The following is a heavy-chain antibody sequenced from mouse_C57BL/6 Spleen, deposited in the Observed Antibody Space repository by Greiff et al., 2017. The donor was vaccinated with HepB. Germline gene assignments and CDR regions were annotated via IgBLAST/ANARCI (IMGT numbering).Heavy chain of an antibody. CDR1: GYAFSSSW. V-gene: IGHV1-82*01. Sequence: VQLQQSGPELVKPGASVKISCKASGYAFSSSWMNWVKQRPGKGLEWIGRIYPGDGDTNYNGKFKGKATLTADKSSSTAYMQLSSLTSKDSAVYFCAPYSPFAYWGQGTLVTVSA. D-gene: IGHD2-10*01. J-gene: IGHJ3*01. CDR3: APYSPFAY. CDR2: IYPGDGDT.